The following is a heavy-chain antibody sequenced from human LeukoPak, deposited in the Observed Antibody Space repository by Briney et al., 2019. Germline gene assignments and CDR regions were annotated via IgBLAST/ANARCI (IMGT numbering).Heavy chain of an antibody. D-gene: IGHD2-15*01. CDR2: ISAYNGNT. J-gene: IGHJ4*02. CDR3: ATAFGYCSGGSCYDGGH. Sequence: ASVKVSCKASGYTFTSYGISWVRQAPGQGLEWMGWISAYNGNTNYAQKLRGRVTMTTDTSTSTAYMELRSLRSDDTAVYYCATAFGYCSGGSCYDGGHWGQGTLVTVSS. CDR1: GYTFTSYG. V-gene: IGHV1-18*01.